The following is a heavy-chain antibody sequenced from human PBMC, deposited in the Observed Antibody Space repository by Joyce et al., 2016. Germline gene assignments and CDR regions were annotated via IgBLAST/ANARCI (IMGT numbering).Heavy chain of an antibody. CDR3: AAAMTVYYFDD. D-gene: IGHD2-21*02. CDR2: IFDRGTT. J-gene: IGHJ4*02. CDR1: GGSISSAGTYY. Sequence: QLQLQESGPGLMKPSETLSLTCTVSGGSISSAGTYYWGWIRQPPGKGLEWIGTIFDRGTTYYNPSLKSRVTISADTSDNQLSLKVDSVTAADTAVYYCAAAMTVYYFDDWGQGTPVTVS. V-gene: IGHV4-39*01.